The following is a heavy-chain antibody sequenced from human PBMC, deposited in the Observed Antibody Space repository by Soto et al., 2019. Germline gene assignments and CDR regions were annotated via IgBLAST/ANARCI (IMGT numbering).Heavy chain of an antibody. D-gene: IGHD5-18*01. CDR2: ITSSGSTT. V-gene: IGHV3-11*01. CDR1: GFTFSDYY. CDR3: ARERYSYGPYYFDY. J-gene: IGHJ4*02. Sequence: GGSLRLSCAASGFTFSDYYMSWIRQPPGKGLEWVSSITSSGSTTYYTDSVKGRFTISRDNAKNSLYLQMNSLRAEDTAVYYCARERYSYGPYYFDYWGQGTLVTVSS.